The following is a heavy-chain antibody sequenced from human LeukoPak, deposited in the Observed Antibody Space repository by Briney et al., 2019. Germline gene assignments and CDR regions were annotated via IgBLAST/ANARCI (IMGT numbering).Heavy chain of an antibody. V-gene: IGHV3-20*04. Sequence: GGSLRLSCAASGFTFDDYGMSWVRQAPGKGLEWVSGINWNGGSTGYADSVKGRFTISRDNAKNTLYLQMNSLRAEDTAVYYCAKDLYCSSTSCSGAFDIWGQGTMVTVSS. CDR1: GFTFDDYG. CDR3: AKDLYCSSTSCSGAFDI. CDR2: INWNGGST. J-gene: IGHJ3*02. D-gene: IGHD2-2*01.